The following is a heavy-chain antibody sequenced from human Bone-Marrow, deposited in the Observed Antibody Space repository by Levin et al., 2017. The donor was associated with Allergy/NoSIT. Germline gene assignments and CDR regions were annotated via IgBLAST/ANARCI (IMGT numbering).Heavy chain of an antibody. Sequence: GESLKISCAASGFTFSNYGMHWVRQAPGKGLEWVAVIWNDGSNKYYADSVKGRFTTSRDNSKNTLYLQMNSLRAEDTAVYYCARVRGDGDYIFDYWGQGTLVTVSS. J-gene: IGHJ4*02. V-gene: IGHV3-33*01. CDR2: IWNDGSNK. D-gene: IGHD4-17*01. CDR1: GFTFSNYG. CDR3: ARVRGDGDYIFDY.